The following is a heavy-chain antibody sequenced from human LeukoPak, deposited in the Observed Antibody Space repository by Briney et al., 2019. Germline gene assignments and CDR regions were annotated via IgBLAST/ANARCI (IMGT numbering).Heavy chain of an antibody. J-gene: IGHJ5*02. CDR2: ISYDGSDK. Sequence: GGSLRLSCAASGFTFSNYAIHWVRQAPGKGLEWVGVISYDGSDKWYGDAVKGRFTISRDESKNTVDLQMNSLRREDTAVYYCARSVRRGWFDPWGQGTLVTVSS. CDR3: ARSVRRGWFDP. V-gene: IGHV3-30*01. D-gene: IGHD1-14*01. CDR1: GFTFSNYA.